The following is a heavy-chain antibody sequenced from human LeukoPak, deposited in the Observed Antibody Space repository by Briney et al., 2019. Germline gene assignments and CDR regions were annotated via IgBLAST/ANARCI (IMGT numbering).Heavy chain of an antibody. V-gene: IGHV1-18*04. CDR3: ARALTPGYYDLSGYNF. J-gene: IGHJ4*02. CDR2: ISAYTGNT. CDR1: GYSCTGYY. D-gene: IGHD3-22*01. Sequence: ASVKVSCKASGYSCTGYYIQWVRQAPGQGLEWMGWISAYTGNTNYAQKLQGRVTMTTDTSTSTVYMELRSLRSDDTAVYYCARALTPGYYDLSGYNFWGEGTLVTVSS.